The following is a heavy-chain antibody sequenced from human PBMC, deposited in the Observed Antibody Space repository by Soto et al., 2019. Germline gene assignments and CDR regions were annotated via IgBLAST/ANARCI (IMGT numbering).Heavy chain of an antibody. Sequence: QVQLVQSGAEVKKPGASVKVSCKASGYSFSTYAVHWVRQAPGQRLEWMGWINGGHGNTTYSQRFQGRVTITRDTFASTAYMELSSLRSEDTAVYFCARGGYDYFMVVDYWGQGTLVTVSS. CDR2: INGGHGNT. D-gene: IGHD5-12*01. CDR3: ARGGYDYFMVVDY. V-gene: IGHV1-3*01. J-gene: IGHJ4*02. CDR1: GYSFSTYA.